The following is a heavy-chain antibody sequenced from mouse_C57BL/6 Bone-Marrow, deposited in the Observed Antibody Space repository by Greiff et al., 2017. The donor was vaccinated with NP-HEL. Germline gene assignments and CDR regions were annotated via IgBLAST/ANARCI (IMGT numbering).Heavy chain of an antibody. CDR2: ISDGGSYT. CDR3: DRDVYYGSGGDY. CDR1: GFTFSSYA. V-gene: IGHV5-4*01. D-gene: IGHD1-1*01. Sequence: EVKVVESGGGLVKPGGSLKLSCAASGFTFSSYAMSWVRQTPEKRLEWVATISDGGSYTYYPDNVKGRFTISRDNAKNNLYLQMSHLKSEDTAMYYCDRDVYYGSGGDYWGQGTTLTVSS. J-gene: IGHJ2*01.